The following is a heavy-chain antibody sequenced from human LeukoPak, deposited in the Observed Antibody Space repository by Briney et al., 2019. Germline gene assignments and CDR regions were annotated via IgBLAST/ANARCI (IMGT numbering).Heavy chain of an antibody. CDR3: ARGDRYYGAGRPFDY. V-gene: IGHV1-2*06. J-gene: IGHJ4*02. Sequence: GSVKVSCKASGYTFTGYYMHWVRQAPGQGLEWMGRINPNSGGTNHAQKFQGRVTMTRATSISTAYMELSRLRSDDTAVYYCARGDRYYGAGRPFDYWGQGTLVTVSS. D-gene: IGHD3-10*01. CDR1: GYTFTGYY. CDR2: INPNSGGT.